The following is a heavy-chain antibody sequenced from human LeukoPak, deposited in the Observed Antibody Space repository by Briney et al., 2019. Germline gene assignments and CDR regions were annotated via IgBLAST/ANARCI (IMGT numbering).Heavy chain of an antibody. Sequence: PGGSLRLSCAASGFTVSSNYMSWVRQAPGKGLEWVSVIYPGGNTYYVDSVKGRFTVSRDNSKNTLYLQMNSLRAEDTAVYYCASPRSGQSFDIWGQGTMVTVSS. CDR2: IYPGGNT. D-gene: IGHD6-19*01. CDR1: GFTVSSNY. J-gene: IGHJ3*02. V-gene: IGHV3-53*01. CDR3: ASPRSGQSFDI.